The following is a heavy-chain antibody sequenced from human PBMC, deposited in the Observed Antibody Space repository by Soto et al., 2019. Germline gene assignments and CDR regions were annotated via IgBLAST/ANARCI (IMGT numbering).Heavy chain of an antibody. J-gene: IGHJ4*02. CDR3: SRDSGDLSNGCTDY. D-gene: IGHD4-4*01. CDR1: GFPFRSYG. CDR2: IWYDGSNK. Sequence: GVSLRLSCAAAGFPFRSYGMHWVRQAPGPGLEWVAVIWYDGSNKYYADSVKGRFTISRDNSKNTLYLQMKRMRAEDTAVYYCSRDSGDLSNGCTDYWGKGILLTVSA. V-gene: IGHV3-33*01.